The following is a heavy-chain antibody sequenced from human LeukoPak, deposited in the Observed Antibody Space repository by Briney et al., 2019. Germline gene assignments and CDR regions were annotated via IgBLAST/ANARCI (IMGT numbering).Heavy chain of an antibody. CDR1: GGSISSYY. V-gene: IGHV4-59*01. CDR3: ARREKWFDP. CDR2: IYYSGST. Sequence: SETLSLTCTVSGGSISSYYWSWLRQPPGKGLEWIGYIYYSGSTNYNPSLKSRVTISVDTSKNQFSLKLSSVTAADTAVYYCARREKWFDPWGQGTLVTVSS. J-gene: IGHJ5*02. D-gene: IGHD1-26*01.